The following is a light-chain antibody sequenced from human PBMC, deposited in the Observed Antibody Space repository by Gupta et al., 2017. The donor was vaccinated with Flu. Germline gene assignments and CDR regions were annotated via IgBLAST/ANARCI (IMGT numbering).Light chain of an antibody. CDR2: KAS. V-gene: IGKV1-5*03. Sequence: IQMHPPPSTLSASVGDRVTTTCRAHQSISGWLDCYQQKPGKAPKLLIYKASTLQSGVPSRFSGSGSGTEFTLTISSLQADDVATYFCQQYDHYACTFGPGTKVEFK. J-gene: IGKJ3*01. CDR3: QQYDHYACT. CDR1: QSISGW.